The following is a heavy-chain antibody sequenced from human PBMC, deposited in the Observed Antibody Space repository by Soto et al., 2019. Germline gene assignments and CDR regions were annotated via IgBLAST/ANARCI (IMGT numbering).Heavy chain of an antibody. J-gene: IGHJ5*02. CDR1: GGSISSSNYY. CDR3: ARSSGGRFDP. Sequence: QLQLQESGPGLVKPSETLSLTCTVSGGSISSSNYYWGWIRQPPGKGLEWIGSIYYSGSTYYNPSLKSRVTISIDTSKNQFSLNLRSVTAADTAVYYCARSSGGRFDPWGQGTLVTVSS. V-gene: IGHV4-39*01. CDR2: IYYSGST.